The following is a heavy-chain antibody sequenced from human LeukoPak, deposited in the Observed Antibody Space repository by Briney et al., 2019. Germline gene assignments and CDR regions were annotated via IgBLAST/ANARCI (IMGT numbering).Heavy chain of an antibody. CDR2: IYYSGST. J-gene: IGHJ4*02. CDR1: GGSTSGYY. D-gene: IGHD6-13*01. Sequence: SETLSLTCTVSGGSTSGYYWSWIRQPPGKGLEWIAYIYYSGSTNYNPSLKSRVTISVDTSKNQFSLKLSSVTVADTAVYYCARLTSIAAATFDYWGQGTLVTVSS. V-gene: IGHV4-59*01. CDR3: ARLTSIAAATFDY.